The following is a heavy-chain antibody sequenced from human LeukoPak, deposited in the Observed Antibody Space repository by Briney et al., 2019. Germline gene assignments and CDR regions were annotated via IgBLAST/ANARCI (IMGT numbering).Heavy chain of an antibody. Sequence: GGSLRLSCAGSGFPFSSYEMNWLRQAPGKGLEWVSHIDSSGITIYYGDSVKGRFTISRDNAKNSISLQMDSLRVEDTAIYYCARDSVGDLLDYWGQGTPVTVSS. CDR1: GFPFSSYE. J-gene: IGHJ4*02. D-gene: IGHD4-17*01. CDR3: ARDSVGDLLDY. V-gene: IGHV3-48*03. CDR2: IDSSGITI.